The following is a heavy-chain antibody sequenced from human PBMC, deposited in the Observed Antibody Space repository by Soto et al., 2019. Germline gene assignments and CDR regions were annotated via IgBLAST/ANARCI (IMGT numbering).Heavy chain of an antibody. V-gene: IGHV1-2*02. CDR3: ARGGIGQWLVTHYGMDV. D-gene: IGHD6-19*01. Sequence: ASVKVSCKASGYTFTGYYMHWVRQAPGQGLEWMGWINPNSGGTNCAQKFQGRVTMTRDTSISTAYMELSRLRSDDTAVYYCARGGIGQWLVTHYGMDVWGQGTTVTVPS. CDR2: INPNSGGT. J-gene: IGHJ6*02. CDR1: GYTFTGYY.